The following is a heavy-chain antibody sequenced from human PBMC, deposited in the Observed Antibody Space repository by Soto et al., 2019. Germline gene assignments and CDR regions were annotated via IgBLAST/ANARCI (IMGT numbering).Heavy chain of an antibody. D-gene: IGHD2-2*01. CDR1: GFSLSTSGVG. V-gene: IGHV2-5*01. J-gene: IGHJ4*02. Sequence: QITLKESGPTLVKPTQTLTLTCTFSGFSLSTSGVGVGWIRQPPGKALEWLALIYWNDDKRYSPSLKSRLTITKDPTKNQVVLTMPNMDPVDTATYYCAHSLARPKSCSSTSCVGTFSDWGQGTLVTVSS. CDR3: AHSLARPKSCSSTSCVGTFSD. CDR2: IYWNDDK.